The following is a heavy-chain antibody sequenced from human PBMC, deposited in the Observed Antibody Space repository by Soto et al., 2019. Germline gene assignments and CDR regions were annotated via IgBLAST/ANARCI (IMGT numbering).Heavy chain of an antibody. CDR1: VGSINSGGYY. D-gene: IGHD6-13*01. V-gene: IGHV4-61*08. J-gene: IGHJ4*02. CDR3: ARVGEAAGSEFDY. Sequence: SETLSLTCTVSVGSINSGGYYWNWIRQHPGKGLEWIGYIYYSGSTNYNPSLKSRVTISVDTSKNQFSLKLSSVTAADTAVYYCARVGEAAGSEFDYWGQGTLVTVS. CDR2: IYYSGST.